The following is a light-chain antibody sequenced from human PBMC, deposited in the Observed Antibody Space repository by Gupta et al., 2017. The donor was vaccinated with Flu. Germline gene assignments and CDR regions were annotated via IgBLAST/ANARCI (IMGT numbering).Light chain of an antibody. V-gene: IGLV2-14*03. CDR1: SSDVGGHNY. CDR3: SSFTNTYAWV. J-gene: IGLJ3*02. CDR2: DVN. Sequence: QSAPVQPASVSGSPGQSITISCTGTSSDVGGHNYDSWYQQHPDKPPKLMIYDVNNRASGVSNRFSGSKSGNTASLTISELQADDEADYYCSSFTNTYAWVFGEGTRLTVL.